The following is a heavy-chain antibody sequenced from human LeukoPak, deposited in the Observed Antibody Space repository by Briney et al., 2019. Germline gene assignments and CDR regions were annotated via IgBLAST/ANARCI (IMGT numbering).Heavy chain of an antibody. J-gene: IGHJ5*02. Sequence: GASVKVSCKASGGTFSSYAISWVRQAPGQGLEWMGRIIPILGIANYAQKLQGRVTMTTDTSTNTAYMELRNLRSDDTAVYYCARDPYHRYCSSTSCYDNWFDPWGQGTLVTVSS. D-gene: IGHD2-2*01. CDR2: IIPILGIA. CDR1: GGTFSSYA. CDR3: ARDPYHRYCSSTSCYDNWFDP. V-gene: IGHV1-69*04.